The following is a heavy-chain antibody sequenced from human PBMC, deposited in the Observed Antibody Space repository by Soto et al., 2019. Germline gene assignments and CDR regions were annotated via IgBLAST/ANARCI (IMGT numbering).Heavy chain of an antibody. Sequence: SETLSLTCAVSGGSISSSDYWSWVRQPPGKGLEWIANVYHSGNTNYSPSLKGRVTTSIDTSKNQFSLKLNSVTAADTAVYYCASQKLDVPAYFDYWGQGILVTVSS. CDR2: VYHSGNT. CDR1: GGSISSSDY. D-gene: IGHD1-1*01. CDR3: ASQKLDVPAYFDY. J-gene: IGHJ4*02. V-gene: IGHV4-4*02.